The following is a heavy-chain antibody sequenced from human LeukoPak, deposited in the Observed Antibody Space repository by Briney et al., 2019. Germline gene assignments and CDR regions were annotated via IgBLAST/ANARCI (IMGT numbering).Heavy chain of an antibody. CDR3: ARVHTQGYYYYYMDV. J-gene: IGHJ6*03. CDR2: INPNSGGT. V-gene: IGHV1-2*02. Sequence: GASVKVSCKASGYTFTGYYMHWVRQAPGQGLEWMGWINPNSGGTNYAQKFQGRVTMTRDTSISTAYMELSRLRSDDTAVYYCARVHTQGYYYYYMDVWGKGTPVTVSS. CDR1: GYTFTGYY.